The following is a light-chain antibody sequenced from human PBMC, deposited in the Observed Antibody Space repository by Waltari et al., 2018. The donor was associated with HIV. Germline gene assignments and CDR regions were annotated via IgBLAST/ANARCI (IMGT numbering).Light chain of an antibody. CDR2: WAS. CDR3: QQYYSTPPT. Sequence: DIVMTQSPDSLAVSLGERATINRKSSPSVLYRSNNKNYLAWYQQKPGQPPKLLIYWASTRESGVPDRFSGSGSGTDFTLTISSLQAEDVAVYYCQQYYSTPPTFGQGTKLEIK. CDR1: PSVLYRSNNKNY. V-gene: IGKV4-1*01. J-gene: IGKJ2*01.